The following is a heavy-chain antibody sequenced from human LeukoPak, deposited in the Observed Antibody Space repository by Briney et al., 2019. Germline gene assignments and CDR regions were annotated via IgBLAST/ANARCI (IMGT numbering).Heavy chain of an antibody. J-gene: IGHJ6*03. D-gene: IGHD3-16*02. CDR3: ARQAYDYVWGNYPNYYYYYMDV. Sequence: PSETLSLTCAVYGGSFSGYYWSWIRQPPGKGLEWIGEINHSGSTNYNPSLKSRVTISVDTSKNQFSLKLSSVTAADTAVFYCARQAYDYVWGNYPNYYYYYMDVWGKGTTVTISS. CDR1: GGSFSGYY. V-gene: IGHV4-34*01. CDR2: INHSGST.